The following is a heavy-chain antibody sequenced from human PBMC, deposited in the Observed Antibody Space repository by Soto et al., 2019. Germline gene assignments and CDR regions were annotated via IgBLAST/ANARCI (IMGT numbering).Heavy chain of an antibody. CDR3: ARPLVSRDGYILVRPRDPYYHYYGMDV. CDR1: GFTFSSYG. CDR2: ISYDGSNK. J-gene: IGHJ6*02. V-gene: IGHV3-30*03. D-gene: IGHD5-12*01. Sequence: GGSLRLSCAASGFTFSSYGMHWVRQAPGKGLEWVAVISYDGSNKYYADSVKGRFTISRDNSKNTLYLQMNSLRAEDTAVYYCARPLVSRDGYILVRPRDPYYHYYGMDVWGQGTTVTVSS.